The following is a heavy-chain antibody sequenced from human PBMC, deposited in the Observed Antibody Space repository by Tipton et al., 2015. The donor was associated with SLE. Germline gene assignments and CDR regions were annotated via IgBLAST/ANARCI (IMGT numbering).Heavy chain of an antibody. J-gene: IGHJ6*02. CDR3: ARDGEMTTMEV. CDR1: GCSISSHY. CDR2: VYYSGGT. V-gene: IGHV4-59*11. Sequence: TLSLTCTVSGCSISSHYCSWLRQSPGKGLEWIGNVYYSGGTNYNPSLKIRVTISVDTSKNQFSLNLSSVTAADTAVYYCARDGEMTTMEVWRQGTTVTVSS. D-gene: IGHD5-24*01.